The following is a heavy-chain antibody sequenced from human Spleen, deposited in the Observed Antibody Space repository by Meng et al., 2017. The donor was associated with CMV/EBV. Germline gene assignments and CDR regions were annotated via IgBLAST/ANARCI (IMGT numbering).Heavy chain of an antibody. CDR1: SSYG. Sequence: SSYGMSWVRQPPGKGLEWIGSGYYSGSTYYNPSLKNRVTISLDTSKNQFSLKLSSVTAADTAVYYCARPRGEGYYYGMDVWGQGTTVTVSS. CDR2: GYYSGST. J-gene: IGHJ6*02. V-gene: IGHV4-39*07. CDR3: ARPRGEGYYYGMDV.